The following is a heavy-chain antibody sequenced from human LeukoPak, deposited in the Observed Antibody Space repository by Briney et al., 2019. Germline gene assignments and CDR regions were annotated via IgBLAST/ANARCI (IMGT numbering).Heavy chain of an antibody. CDR1: GFTFSSYG. J-gene: IGHJ4*02. CDR2: ISYDGSNK. D-gene: IGHD3-22*01. CDR3: AKDFKDSSAYYPGY. V-gene: IGHV3-30*18. Sequence: PGRSLRLSCAASGFTFSSYGMHWLRQAPGKGLEWVAVISYDGSNKYYADSVKGRFTISRDNSKNTLYLQMNSLRAEDTAVYYCAKDFKDSSAYYPGYWGQGTLVTVSS.